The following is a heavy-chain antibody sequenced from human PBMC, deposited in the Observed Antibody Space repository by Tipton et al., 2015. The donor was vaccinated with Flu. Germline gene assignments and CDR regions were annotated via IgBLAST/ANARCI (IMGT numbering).Heavy chain of an antibody. CDR1: GGSINRSHYY. V-gene: IGHV4-39*07. D-gene: IGHD6-19*01. Sequence: TLSLTCTVSGGSINRSHYYWGWIRQPPGKGLEWIGSIYHSGSTFYHPSLKSRVTISVDTSKNQFSLKLSSVTAADTAVYYCARDGGVGSGWSYSGGNYYYGMEVWGQGTTVIVSS. J-gene: IGHJ6*02. CDR2: IYHSGST. CDR3: ARDGGVGSGWSYSGGNYYYGMEV.